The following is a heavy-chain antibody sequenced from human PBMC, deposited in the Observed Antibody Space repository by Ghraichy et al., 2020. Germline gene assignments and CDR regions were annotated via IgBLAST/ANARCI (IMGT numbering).Heavy chain of an antibody. CDR1: GYIFTTYF. V-gene: IGHV1-3*01. CDR2: INAANGNT. D-gene: IGHD1-26*01. J-gene: IGHJ4*02. CDR3: AREKVVGVVGTTTTEVFDY. Sequence: ASVKVSCKASGYIFTTYFIHWVRQAPGQSLEWLGWINAANGNTKYSQKFQGRVTITRDSSASTAYMELSSLSSEDTAVYYGAREKVVGVVGTTTTEVFDYWGQGNLVTVTA.